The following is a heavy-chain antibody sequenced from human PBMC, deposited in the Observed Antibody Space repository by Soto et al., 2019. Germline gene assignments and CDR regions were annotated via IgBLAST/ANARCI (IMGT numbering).Heavy chain of an antibody. J-gene: IGHJ4*02. Sequence: SETLSLTCAVYGGSFSGYYWSWIRQPPGKGLEWIGEINHSGSTNYNPSLKSRVTISVDTSKNQFSLKLSSVTAADTAVYYCARELYAAAGQNDYWGQGTLVTVSS. V-gene: IGHV4-34*01. CDR2: INHSGST. D-gene: IGHD6-13*01. CDR1: GGSFSGYY. CDR3: ARELYAAAGQNDY.